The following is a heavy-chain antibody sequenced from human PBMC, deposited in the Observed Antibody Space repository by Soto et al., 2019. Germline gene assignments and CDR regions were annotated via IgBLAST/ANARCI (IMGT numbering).Heavy chain of an antibody. Sequence: QVQLQESGPGLVKASETLSLTCRDSGSSISGYYCNWVQQSAGRGLDWLGRVYTSGSNKYNPSPKTPVDLEAYTSGNSFALPLRSVTAADTAVYYCASALGNDFCTSDALDIWGPGTMITVSS. D-gene: IGHD3-3*01. V-gene: IGHV4-4*07. J-gene: IGHJ3*02. CDR3: ASALGNDFCTSDALDI. CDR2: VYTSGSN. CDR1: GSSISGYY.